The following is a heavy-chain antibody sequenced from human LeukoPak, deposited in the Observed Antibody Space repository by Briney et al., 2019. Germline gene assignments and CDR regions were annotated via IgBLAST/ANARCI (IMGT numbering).Heavy chain of an antibody. Sequence: GGSLRLSCAASGINFITYALHWVRQAPGKGLEWVAVISDDGVNKYFAESVKGRFTVSRDNAQDSLYLQLNNLKAGDTAVYYCARALTRDALDLWGQGTMVTVSS. CDR2: ISDDGVNK. J-gene: IGHJ3*01. V-gene: IGHV3-30-3*01. CDR3: ARALTRDALDL. CDR1: GINFITYA.